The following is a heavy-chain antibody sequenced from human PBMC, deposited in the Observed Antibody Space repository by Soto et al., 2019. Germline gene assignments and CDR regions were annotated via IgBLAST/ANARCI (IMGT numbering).Heavy chain of an antibody. CDR2: IKQDGREK. V-gene: IGHV3-7*01. J-gene: IGHJ6*01. Sequence: PGEELRDWKAGSGGMLRRCWMSVGRHALGKELEWVTNIKQDGREKYYVDSVKGRFTISRDNAKNSLYLQMNSLRAEDTAVYYCARRADYDFWSVFFQSYYDY. D-gene: IGHD3-3*01. CDR1: GGMLRRCW. CDR3: ARRADYDFWSVFFQSYYDY.